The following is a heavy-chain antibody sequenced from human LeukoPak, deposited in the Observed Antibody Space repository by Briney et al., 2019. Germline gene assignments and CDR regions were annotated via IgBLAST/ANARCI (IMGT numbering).Heavy chain of an antibody. D-gene: IGHD1/OR15-1a*01. Sequence: PSETLSLTCTVSGGSISNYYWSWIRQPPGEGLEWIAYLHYSGSTNYNPSLKSRVTTSVDTSKNQFSLKLSSVTAADTAVYYCARSIAGTRSKFDYWGQGPLAIVSS. J-gene: IGHJ4*02. CDR2: LHYSGST. CDR1: GGSISNYY. CDR3: ARSIAGTRSKFDY. V-gene: IGHV4-59*08.